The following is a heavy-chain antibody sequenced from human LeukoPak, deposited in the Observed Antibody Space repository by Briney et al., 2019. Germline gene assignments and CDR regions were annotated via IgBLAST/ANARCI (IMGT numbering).Heavy chain of an antibody. Sequence: SQTLSLTCTVSGGSISSGSYYWSWIRQPAGKGLEWIGRIYTSGSTNYNPSLKSRVTISVDTSKNQFSLKLSSVTAADTAVYYCARGGVYYGSGPSFDYWGQGTLVTVSS. CDR2: IYTSGST. V-gene: IGHV4-61*02. CDR3: ARGGVYYGSGPSFDY. CDR1: GGSISSGSYY. D-gene: IGHD3-10*01. J-gene: IGHJ4*02.